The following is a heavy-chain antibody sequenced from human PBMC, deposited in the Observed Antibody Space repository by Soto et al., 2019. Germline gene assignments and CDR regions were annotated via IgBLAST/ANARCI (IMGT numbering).Heavy chain of an antibody. V-gene: IGHV4-39*01. J-gene: IGHJ6*03. D-gene: IGHD3-10*01. CDR1: GGSISSSSYY. Sequence: SQTLSLTCTVSGGSISSSSYYWGWIRQPPGKGLEWIGCIYYSGSTYYNPSLKSRVTISVGTSKNQFCLKLSSVTAADTAVYYCDTYGSGPKGFGYDYYMDVWGKGTTVTVSS. CDR2: IYYSGST. CDR3: DTYGSGPKGFGYDYYMDV.